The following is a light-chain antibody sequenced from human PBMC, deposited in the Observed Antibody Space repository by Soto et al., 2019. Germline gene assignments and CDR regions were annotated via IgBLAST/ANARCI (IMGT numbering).Light chain of an antibody. CDR3: AAWDDSLSGSYV. CDR1: SSNIGSNY. Sequence: QSVLTQPPSASGTPGQRVTISCSGSSSNIGSNYVYWYQQLPGTAPKLLIYRNNQRPSGVPDRFSGSKSGTSASLAISGLRSEDEAHYYCAAWDDSLSGSYVFGTGTKVTVL. V-gene: IGLV1-47*01. J-gene: IGLJ1*01. CDR2: RNN.